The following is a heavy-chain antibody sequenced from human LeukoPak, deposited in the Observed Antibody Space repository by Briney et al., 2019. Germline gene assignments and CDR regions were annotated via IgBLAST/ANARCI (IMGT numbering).Heavy chain of an antibody. Sequence: ASVKVSCKASGYTFTGYYIHWVRQAPGQGLEWIGWINTISGGTNYAQKFQGRVTMTRDTSISTAYMELSRLTSDDTAVYYCARGREVAGTVGYWGQGTLVTDSS. CDR2: INTISGGT. CDR1: GYTFTGYY. J-gene: IGHJ4*02. CDR3: ARGREVAGTVGY. D-gene: IGHD6-19*01. V-gene: IGHV1-2*02.